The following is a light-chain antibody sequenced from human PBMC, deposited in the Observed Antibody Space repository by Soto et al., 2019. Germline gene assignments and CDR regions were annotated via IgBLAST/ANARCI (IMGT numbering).Light chain of an antibody. CDR1: QGISSY. V-gene: IGKV1-9*01. CDR3: QQLNSYPRT. Sequence: DIQLTQSPSFLSASVGDRVTITCRASQGISSYLAWYQQKPGKAPKLLIYAASTLQSGVPSRFSGSGSGTESTLTISSLQPEDFAIYYCQQLNSYPRTFGQGTKVEIK. CDR2: AAS. J-gene: IGKJ1*01.